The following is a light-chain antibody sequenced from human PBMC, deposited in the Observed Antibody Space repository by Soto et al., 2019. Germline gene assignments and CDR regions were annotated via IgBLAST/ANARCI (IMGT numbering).Light chain of an antibody. Sequence: EIVLTQSPATLSVSPGERATLSCRASQSVSSNLAWYQQRPGQAPRLLIYGASTRATGISARFSGSGSGTECTLTISSLRSEEFTVYYCQQYNKWPLFTFGPGTRVDFK. CDR1: QSVSSN. CDR2: GAS. CDR3: QQYNKWPLFT. V-gene: IGKV3-15*01. J-gene: IGKJ3*01.